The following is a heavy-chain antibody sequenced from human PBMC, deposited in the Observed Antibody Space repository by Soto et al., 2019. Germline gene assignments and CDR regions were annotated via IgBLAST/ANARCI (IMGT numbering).Heavy chain of an antibody. V-gene: IGHV4-59*01. D-gene: IGHD2-2*01. CDR3: ARLFPYCSSTSCYASWFDP. CDR2: IYYSGST. J-gene: IGHJ5*02. Sequence: QVQLQESGPGLVKPSETLSLTCTVSGGSISSYYWSWIRQPPGKGLEWIGYIYYSGSTNYNPSLKGRVTISVDPSKNQFSLKLSSVTAADTAVYYCARLFPYCSSTSCYASWFDPWGQGTLVTVSS. CDR1: GGSISSYY.